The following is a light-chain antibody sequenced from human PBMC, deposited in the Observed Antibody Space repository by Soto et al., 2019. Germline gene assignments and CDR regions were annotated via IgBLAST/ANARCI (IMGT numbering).Light chain of an antibody. Sequence: IVMTPSPATLSGSPGERATLSCRASQSVSSDLAWYQQTPGQAPRLLIYGASTRATGIPVRFSGSASGTEFTLTISSLQSEDFTAYYCQQYNNGPLTFGQGTKVDIK. J-gene: IGKJ1*01. CDR2: GAS. V-gene: IGKV3-15*01. CDR3: QQYNNGPLT. CDR1: QSVSSD.